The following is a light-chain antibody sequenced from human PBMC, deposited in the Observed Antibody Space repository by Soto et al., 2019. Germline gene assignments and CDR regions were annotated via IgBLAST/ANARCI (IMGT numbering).Light chain of an antibody. CDR1: QSVSSSY. CDR2: GAS. V-gene: IGKV3-20*01. Sequence: EIVLTQSPGTLSLSPGERATLSCRASQSVSSSYLAWYQQKPGQAPRLLIYGASSRATGIPDRFSGSGSGTDFTLTISRLEPEDFAVYYCQQYGSRTWTFGQGTQVEIK. CDR3: QQYGSRTWT. J-gene: IGKJ1*01.